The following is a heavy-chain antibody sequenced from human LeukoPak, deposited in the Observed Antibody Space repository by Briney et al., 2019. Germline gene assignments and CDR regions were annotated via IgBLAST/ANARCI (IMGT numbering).Heavy chain of an antibody. D-gene: IGHD2-21*01. V-gene: IGHV4-59*01. CDR2: IYYSGST. J-gene: IGHJ4*02. CDR3: ARDYSTRYFDS. Sequence: TPSETLSLTCTVSGGSISSYYWSWLRQPPGKGLEWIGYIYYSGSTNYNPSLKSRVAISVDTSKNQFSLKLSSVTAADTAVYYCARDYSTRYFDSWGQGTLVTVSS. CDR1: GGSISSYY.